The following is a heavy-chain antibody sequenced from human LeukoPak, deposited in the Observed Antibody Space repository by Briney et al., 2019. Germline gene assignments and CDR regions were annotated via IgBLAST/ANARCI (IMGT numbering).Heavy chain of an antibody. CDR1: GYTFTSYY. J-gene: IGHJ4*02. CDR2: ISAYNGNT. CDR3: ARDYSSRGGPNDY. V-gene: IGHV1-18*04. Sequence: ASVKVSCKTFGYTFTSYYVHWVRQAPGQGLEWMGWISAYNGNTNYAQKLQGRVTMTTDTSTSTAYMELRSLRSDDTAVYYCARDYSSRGGPNDYWGQGTLVTVSS. D-gene: IGHD2-15*01.